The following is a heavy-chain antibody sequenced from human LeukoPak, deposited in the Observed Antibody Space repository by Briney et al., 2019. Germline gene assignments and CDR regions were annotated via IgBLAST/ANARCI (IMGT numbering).Heavy chain of an antibody. J-gene: IGHJ4*02. CDR2: NSGST. D-gene: IGHD3-9*01. Sequence: SETLSLTCTVSGGSVSSGSYYWSWIRQPPGKGLEWIGYNSGSTNYNPSLKSRVTISVDTSKNQFSLKLSSVTAADTAVYYCARHVWLQPFDYWGQGTLVTVSS. CDR1: GGSVSSGSYY. V-gene: IGHV4-61*01. CDR3: ARHVWLQPFDY.